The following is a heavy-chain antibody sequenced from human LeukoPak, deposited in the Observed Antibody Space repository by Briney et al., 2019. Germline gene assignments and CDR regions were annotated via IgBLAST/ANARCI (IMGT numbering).Heavy chain of an antibody. CDR3: ARGDYGDYNFPFDY. CDR2: ISSSSSYI. D-gene: IGHD4-17*01. J-gene: IGHJ4*02. Sequence: GGSLRLSCAASGFTFSSYSMNWVRQAPGKGLEWVSSISSSSSYIYYADSLKGRFTISRDNAKDSLSLQMNSLRAEDTAVYYCARGDYGDYNFPFDYWGQGTLVTVSS. V-gene: IGHV3-21*01. CDR1: GFTFSSYS.